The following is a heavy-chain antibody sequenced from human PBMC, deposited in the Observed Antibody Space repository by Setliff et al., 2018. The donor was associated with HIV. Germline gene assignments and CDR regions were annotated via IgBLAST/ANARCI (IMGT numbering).Heavy chain of an antibody. Sequence: SGPTLVNPTQTLTLTCTFSAFSLTSTRVAVGWIRQPPGKALEWLALIYWDDDKHYTPSMKSRLTITKETSKSQVVLTMTNMDPVDTAMYYLARRTPPGNSDAFDIWGQGTMVTVSS. J-gene: IGHJ3*02. D-gene: IGHD2-15*01. CDR1: AFSLTSTRVA. CDR3: ARRTPPGNSDAFDI. CDR2: IYWDDDK. V-gene: IGHV2-5*02.